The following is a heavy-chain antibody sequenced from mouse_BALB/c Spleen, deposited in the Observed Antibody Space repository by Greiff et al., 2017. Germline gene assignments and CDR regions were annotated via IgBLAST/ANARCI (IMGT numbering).Heavy chain of an antibody. CDR2: ISTYYGNT. Sequence: VQLQQSGPELVRPGVSVKISCKGSSYTFTDYAMHWVKQSHAKSLEWIGVISTYYGNTNYNQKFKGKATMTVDKSSSTAYMELARLTSEDSAVYYCAREGLLYAMDYWGQGTSVTVSS. D-gene: IGHD2-3*01. J-gene: IGHJ4*01. CDR1: SYTFTDYA. V-gene: IGHV1-67*01. CDR3: AREGLLYAMDY.